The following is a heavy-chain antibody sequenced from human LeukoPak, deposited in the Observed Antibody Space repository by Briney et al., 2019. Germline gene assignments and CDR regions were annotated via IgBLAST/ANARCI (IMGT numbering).Heavy chain of an antibody. CDR2: IYHGGST. Sequence: SQTLSLTCAVSGGSISSGGYSWSWIRQPPGKGLEWIGYIYHGGSTYYNPSLKSRVTISVDRSKNQFSLKLSSVTAADTAVYYCARGGRGGDFFDYWGQGTLVTVSS. J-gene: IGHJ4*02. V-gene: IGHV4-30-2*01. CDR1: GGSISSGGYS. D-gene: IGHD3-16*01. CDR3: ARGGRGGDFFDY.